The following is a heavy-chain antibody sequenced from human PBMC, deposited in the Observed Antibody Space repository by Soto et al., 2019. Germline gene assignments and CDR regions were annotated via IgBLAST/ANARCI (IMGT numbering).Heavy chain of an antibody. CDR1: GGSTSCSRYQ. D-gene: IGHD1-26*01. J-gene: IGHJ4*02. V-gene: IGHV4-39*01. CDR2: VYYNGNT. CDR3: ARLSGSYNDRYFDS. Sequence: SETLSLTSTVSGGSTSCSRYQWVWIRQPPGKGLEWIGNVYYNGNTYYNPSLKSRLTITVDTSNNQFSLKVTSVTAADTAVYYCARLSGSYNDRYFDSWGKGTLVTVS.